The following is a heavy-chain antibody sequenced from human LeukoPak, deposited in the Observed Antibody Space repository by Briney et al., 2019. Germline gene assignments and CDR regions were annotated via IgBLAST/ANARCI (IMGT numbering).Heavy chain of an antibody. D-gene: IGHD2-2*01. CDR2: ISAYNGNT. J-gene: IGHJ5*02. Sequence: ASVKVSCKASGYTFTSYGISWVRQAPGQGLEWMGWISAYNGNTNYAQKLQGRVTMTTDTSTSTAYMELSSLRSEDTAVYYCARGHIVVVPAAIDGWFDPWGQGTLVTVSS. CDR1: GYTFTSYG. CDR3: ARGHIVVVPAAIDGWFDP. V-gene: IGHV1-18*01.